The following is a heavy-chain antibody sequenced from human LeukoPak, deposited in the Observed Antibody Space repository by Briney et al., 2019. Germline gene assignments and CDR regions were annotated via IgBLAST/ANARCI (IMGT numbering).Heavy chain of an antibody. J-gene: IGHJ4*02. CDR1: GFTFSNHW. D-gene: IGHD6-13*01. Sequence: PGGSLRLPCAASGFTFSNHWMHWVRQAPGKGLVWVSRINSDGSSTTYADSVKGRFTISRDNAKSTLYLQMNSLRAEDTAVYYCARGLAAAGINYWGQGTLVTVSS. CDR2: INSDGSST. CDR3: ARGLAAAGINY. V-gene: IGHV3-74*01.